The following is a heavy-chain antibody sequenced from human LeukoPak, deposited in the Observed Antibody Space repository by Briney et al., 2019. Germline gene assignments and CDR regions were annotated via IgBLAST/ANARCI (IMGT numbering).Heavy chain of an antibody. CDR3: ARDIPSGFYTPDY. J-gene: IGHJ4*02. V-gene: IGHV3-7*01. D-gene: IGHD5-12*01. CDR1: GFTFSDYW. CDR2: IETDGDKK. Sequence: GGSLRLSCVASGFTFSDYWMSWVRQAPGKGLEWVANIETDGDKKNYVDSVKGRFAISRDNAKNSLYLQMNSLRDEDTSVCYCARDIPSGFYTPDYWGRGTLVTVSS.